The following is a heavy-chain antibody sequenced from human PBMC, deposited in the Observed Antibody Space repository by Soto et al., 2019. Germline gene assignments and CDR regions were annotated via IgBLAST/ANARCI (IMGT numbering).Heavy chain of an antibody. D-gene: IGHD3-10*02. CDR3: ARDPLSSFAMDV. J-gene: IGHJ6*02. V-gene: IGHV1-69*13. CDR1: GDTFSSYA. Sequence: SVKVSCKASGDTFSSYAISWVRQAPGKGLEWMGKIIPTFGRTNYAQKFQGRLTISADDSTSTAYMKLTSLESDDTAVYYCARDPLSSFAMDVWGQGTTVTVSS. CDR2: IIPTFGRT.